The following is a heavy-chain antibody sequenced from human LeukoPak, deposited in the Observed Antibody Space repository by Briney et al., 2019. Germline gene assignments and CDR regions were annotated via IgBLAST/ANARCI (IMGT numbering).Heavy chain of an antibody. D-gene: IGHD5-18*01. CDR1: GFTFSSYA. CDR2: ITASGGNT. V-gene: IGHV3-23*01. Sequence: GGSLRLSCAASGFTFSSYAMGWVRQAPGKGLEWVSAITASGGNTYYADSVKGRFTISRDNSKNTLYLQVNSLRAEDTAVYYCAKSNGYSYGRYYFDYWGQGTLVTVSS. J-gene: IGHJ4*02. CDR3: AKSNGYSYGRYYFDY.